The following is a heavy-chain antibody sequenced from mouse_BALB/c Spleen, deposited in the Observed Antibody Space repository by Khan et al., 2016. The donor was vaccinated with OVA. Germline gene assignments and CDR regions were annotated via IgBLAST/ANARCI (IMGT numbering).Heavy chain of an antibody. D-gene: IGHD1-2*01. Sequence: EVQLQESGPGLVKPSQSLSLTCTVTGYSITSGYGWNWIRQFPGNKLDWMGYISYSGSTNSNPSLKSRISITRDTSKNQFFLQLNSVTTEDTATYYCARTARIKYWGQGTTLTVSS. V-gene: IGHV3-2*02. CDR2: ISYSGST. CDR3: ARTARIKY. CDR1: GYSITSGYG. J-gene: IGHJ2*01.